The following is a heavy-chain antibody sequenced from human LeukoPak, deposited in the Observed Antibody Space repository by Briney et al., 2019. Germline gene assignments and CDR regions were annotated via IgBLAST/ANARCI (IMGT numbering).Heavy chain of an antibody. J-gene: IGHJ6*03. D-gene: IGHD2-2*01. V-gene: IGHV1-18*01. CDR1: GGTFTSYA. CDR2: ISAYNGNT. Sequence: GASVKVSCKASGGTFTSYAMSWVRQAPGQGLEWMGWISAYNGNTNYAQKLQGRVTMTTDTSTSTAYMELRSLRSDDTAVYYCARLSTYYYYMDVWGKGTTVTVSS. CDR3: ARLSTYYYYMDV.